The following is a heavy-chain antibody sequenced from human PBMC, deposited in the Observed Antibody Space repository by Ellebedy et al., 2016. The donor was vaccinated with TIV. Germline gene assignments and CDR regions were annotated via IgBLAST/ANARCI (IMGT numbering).Heavy chain of an antibody. CDR3: GGRWI. Sequence: GESLKISCAASVFIFTNYDMAWVRQAPGKGLEWVSGISNTGDNTFYADSVKGRFTISRDNSKNVLYLQMNTRGAEDTAVYYCGGRWIWGQGTMVTVSS. D-gene: IGHD4-23*01. CDR1: VFIFTNYD. CDR2: ISNTGDNT. J-gene: IGHJ3*02. V-gene: IGHV3-23*01.